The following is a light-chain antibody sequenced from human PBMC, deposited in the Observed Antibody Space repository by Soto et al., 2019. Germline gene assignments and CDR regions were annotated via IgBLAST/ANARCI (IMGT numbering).Light chain of an antibody. V-gene: IGKV3-20*01. CDR1: QSVSSSY. Sequence: EIVLTQSPGTLSLSPGERATLSCRASQSVSSSYLAWYQQKPGQAPRLLIYDASSRATGIPDRFSGSGSGTDFPLTISRLEPEDFAVYYCQEYGSSRRTFGQGTKVEIK. CDR3: QEYGSSRRT. CDR2: DAS. J-gene: IGKJ1*01.